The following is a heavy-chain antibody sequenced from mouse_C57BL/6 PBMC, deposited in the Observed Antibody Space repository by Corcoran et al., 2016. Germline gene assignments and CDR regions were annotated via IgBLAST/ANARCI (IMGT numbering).Heavy chain of an antibody. D-gene: IGHD1-1*01. Sequence: DVQLQESGPGLVKPSQSLSLTCSVTGYSITSGYYWNWIRQFPGNKLEWMGYISYDGSNNYNPSLKNRISITRYTSKNQFFLKLNSVTTEDTATYYCARRINYGGFAYWGQGTLVTVSA. CDR2: ISYDGSN. V-gene: IGHV3-6*01. CDR1: GYSITSGYY. CDR3: ARRINYGGFAY. J-gene: IGHJ3*01.